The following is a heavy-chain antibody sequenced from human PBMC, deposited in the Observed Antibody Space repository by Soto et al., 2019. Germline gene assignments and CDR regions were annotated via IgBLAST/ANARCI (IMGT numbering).Heavy chain of an antibody. D-gene: IGHD4-17*01. CDR2: ISHSGSYI. Sequence: AQLVESGGSLVKPGGSLRLSCAASGFSFGDYIMNWVRQAPGRGLEWVASISHSGSYIFYADSVKGRFTISRDNSRDSLYLQMNSLSVDDTAIYYCASPRDYCVTTSNCFIAFDIWGKGTRVTVSS. CDR3: ASPRDYCVTTSNCFIAFDI. V-gene: IGHV3-21*01. CDR1: GFSFGDYI. J-gene: IGHJ3*02.